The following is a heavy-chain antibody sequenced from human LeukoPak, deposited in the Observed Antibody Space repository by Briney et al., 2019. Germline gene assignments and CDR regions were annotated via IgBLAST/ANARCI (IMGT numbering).Heavy chain of an antibody. CDR2: IYLGGTT. J-gene: IGHJ4*02. CDR3: ARGRGIVPSAMWDF. Sequence: SQTLSLTCAVSGGSISSGGYSWSWIRQPPGKGLEWIGCIYLGGTTQYNPSLKSRVTMSLDTSKNQSSLKLSSVTAADTAVYYCARGRGIVPSAMWDFWGQGTLVTVSS. CDR1: GGSISSGGYS. D-gene: IGHD2-2*01. V-gene: IGHV4-30-2*01.